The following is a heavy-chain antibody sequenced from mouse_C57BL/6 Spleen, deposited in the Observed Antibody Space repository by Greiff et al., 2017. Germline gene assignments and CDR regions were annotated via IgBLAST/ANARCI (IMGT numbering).Heavy chain of an antibody. CDR1: GYTFTSYW. CDR2: IDPSDSYT. V-gene: IGHV1-50*01. CDR3: ARRWTTVVATDY. J-gene: IGHJ2*01. D-gene: IGHD1-1*01. Sequence: QVQLQQPGAELVKPGASVKLSCKASGYTFTSYWMQWVKQRPGQGLEWIGEIDPSDSYTNYNQKFKGKATLTVDTSSSTAYMQLSSLTSEDSAVYYCARRWTTVVATDYWGQGTTLTVSS.